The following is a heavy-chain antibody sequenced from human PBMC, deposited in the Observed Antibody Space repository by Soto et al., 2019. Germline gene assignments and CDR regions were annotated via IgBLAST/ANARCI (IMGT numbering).Heavy chain of an antibody. Sequence: EVQLVESGGGLVQPGGSLRLSCAASGFTFSSYWMSWVRQAPGKGLEWVANIKQDGSEKYYVDSVKGRFTISRDNAKNSLYLQMNCLRAEDTAVYYCARAGAFPDYYYYYGMDVWGQGTTVTVSS. CDR2: IKQDGSEK. CDR3: ARAGAFPDYYYYYGMDV. CDR1: GFTFSSYW. D-gene: IGHD3-10*01. V-gene: IGHV3-7*05. J-gene: IGHJ6*02.